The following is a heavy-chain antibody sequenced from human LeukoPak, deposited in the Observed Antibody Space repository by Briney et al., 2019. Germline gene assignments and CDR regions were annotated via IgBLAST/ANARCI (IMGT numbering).Heavy chain of an antibody. CDR2: ISYDGGIE. J-gene: IGHJ4*02. CDR1: GFSFSNYG. D-gene: IGHD3-16*02. Sequence: GGSLRLSCAASGFSFSNYGMHWVRQAPGKGLEWVAVISYDGGIEYYADSVKGRFTISRDNSKNTLYLQMNSLRAEDTAAYYCARSPFGGVIVIGDYWGQGTLVTVSS. CDR3: ARSPFGGVIVIGDY. V-gene: IGHV3-30*03.